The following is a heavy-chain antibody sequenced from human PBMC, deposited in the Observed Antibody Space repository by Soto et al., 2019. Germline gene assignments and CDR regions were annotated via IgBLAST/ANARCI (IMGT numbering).Heavy chain of an antibody. V-gene: IGHV1-3*01. CDR2: INAGNGNT. CDR1: GYTFTSYA. CDR3: ARDVGATGA. Sequence: QVQLVQSGAEVKKPGASVKVSCKASGYTFTSYAMHWVRQAPGQRLEWMGWINAGNGNTKYSQKSQGRVTITRDTSASTAYRELSSLRSVDTSVDYCARDVGATGAWGQGTLVTVSS. J-gene: IGHJ5*02. D-gene: IGHD1-26*01.